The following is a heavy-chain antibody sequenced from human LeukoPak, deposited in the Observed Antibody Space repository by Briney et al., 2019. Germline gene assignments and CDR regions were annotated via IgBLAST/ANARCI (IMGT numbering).Heavy chain of an antibody. CDR3: AKSRSGSKDRGAFDI. D-gene: IGHD3-22*01. V-gene: IGHV3-23*01. CDR1: GFTFSSYA. J-gene: IGHJ3*02. Sequence: GGSLRLSCAASGFTFSSYAVSWVRQAPGKGLEWVSSISGSGGSTYSADSVKGRFTISRDNSKNTLYLQMNSLRAEDTAVYYCAKSRSGSKDRGAFDIWGQGTMVTVSS. CDR2: ISGSGGST.